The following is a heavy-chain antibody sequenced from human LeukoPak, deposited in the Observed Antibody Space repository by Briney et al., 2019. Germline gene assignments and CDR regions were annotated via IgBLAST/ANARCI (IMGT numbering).Heavy chain of an antibody. CDR2: ISGSGGST. D-gene: IGHD2-21*01. CDR3: AKVQQLAPSVDCSFDY. J-gene: IGHJ4*02. CDR1: GFTFSSYA. Sequence: PGGSLRLSCAASGFTFSSYAMSWVRQAPGKGLEWVSAISGSGGSTYYADSVKGRFTISRDNSKNTLYLQMNSLRAEDTAVYYCAKVQQLAPSVDCSFDYWGQGTLVTVSS. V-gene: IGHV3-23*01.